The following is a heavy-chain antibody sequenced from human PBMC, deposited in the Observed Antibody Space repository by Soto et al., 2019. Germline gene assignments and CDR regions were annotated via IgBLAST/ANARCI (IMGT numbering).Heavy chain of an antibody. CDR1: GFTFSSYA. Sequence: EVQLLESGGGLVQPGGSLRLSCAASGFTFSSYAMSWVRQAPGKGLEWVSAISGSGGSTYYADSVKGRFTISRDKSKSTRYLKKISLRVEDTAVDYCAKGMIAVAVDDDYCGQGGLVTVSS. V-gene: IGHV3-23*01. CDR2: ISGSGGST. CDR3: AKGMIAVAVDDDY. D-gene: IGHD6-19*01. J-gene: IGHJ4*02.